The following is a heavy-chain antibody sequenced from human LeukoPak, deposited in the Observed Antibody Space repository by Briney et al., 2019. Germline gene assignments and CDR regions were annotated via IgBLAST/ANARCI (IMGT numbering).Heavy chain of an antibody. V-gene: IGHV3-7*03. Sequence: GGSLRLSCAASGFTLSSYWMNWARQAPGKGLEWVASINHNGNVNYYVDSVKGRFTISRDNAKNSLYLQMSNLRAEDAAVYFCARGGGLDVWGQGATVTVSS. J-gene: IGHJ6*02. CDR2: INHNGNVN. CDR3: ARGGGLDV. D-gene: IGHD3-16*01. CDR1: GFTLSSYW.